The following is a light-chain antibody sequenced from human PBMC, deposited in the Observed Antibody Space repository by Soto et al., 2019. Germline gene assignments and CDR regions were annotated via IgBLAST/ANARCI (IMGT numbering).Light chain of an antibody. CDR1: TSNIGRNT. J-gene: IGLJ1*01. CDR2: SNK. V-gene: IGLV1-44*01. Sequence: QSVLTQAPSASETPGQRVTISCSGGTSNIGRNTVNWYQQLPGTAPKLLIYSNKRRPSGVPDRFSGSKSGTSASLAISGLQSEDEADYYCATWDDSLTDYVFGTGTKVTVL. CDR3: ATWDDSLTDYV.